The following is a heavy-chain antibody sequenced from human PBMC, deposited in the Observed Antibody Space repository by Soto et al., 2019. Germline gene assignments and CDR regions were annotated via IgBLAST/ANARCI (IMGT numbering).Heavy chain of an antibody. CDR3: AKDRVIIVKAGDAFDV. V-gene: IGHV3-23*01. D-gene: IGHD3-16*02. Sequence: EVQLMESGGGLVQPGGSLRLSCAGSGFTLSMSAVSWVRQAPGKGLEWVSYISDSGDRTYYADSVKGPFTISRDRSKNAVSLEMNTLRVEETALYYCAKDRVIIVKAGDAFDVWGQGTIVTVSS. J-gene: IGHJ3*01. CDR2: ISDSGDRT. CDR1: GFTLSMSA.